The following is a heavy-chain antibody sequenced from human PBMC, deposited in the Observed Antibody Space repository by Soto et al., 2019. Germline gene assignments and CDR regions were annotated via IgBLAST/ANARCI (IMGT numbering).Heavy chain of an antibody. D-gene: IGHD4-4*01. CDR1: GFTFRDHP. CDR2: ISEGGGRT. J-gene: IGHJ4*02. CDR3: ATYRWGETTVMSIK. Sequence: EVQLLESGGDVVQPGGSLRLSCVGSGFTFRDHPMNWVRQAPGKGLEWVSGISEGGGRTYYADTVLGRLSISRDNSKNTLYLQISSPRAEDTAMYYCATYRWGETTVMSIKWGQGTLVTVSS. V-gene: IGHV3-23*01.